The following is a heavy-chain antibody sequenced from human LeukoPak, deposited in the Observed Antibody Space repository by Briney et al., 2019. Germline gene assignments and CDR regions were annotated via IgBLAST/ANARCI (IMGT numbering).Heavy chain of an antibody. CDR2: ISGSGGST. CDR1: GFTFSSYA. CDR3: ATQPPGNWNSRNR. V-gene: IGHV3-23*01. Sequence: GGSLRLSCAASGFTFSSYAMSWVRQAPGKGLEWVSAISGSGGSTYYADSVRGRFTISRDNSKNTLYLQMNSLRAEDTAVYYCATQPPGNWNSRNRWGQGTLVTVSS. J-gene: IGHJ4*02. D-gene: IGHD1-7*01.